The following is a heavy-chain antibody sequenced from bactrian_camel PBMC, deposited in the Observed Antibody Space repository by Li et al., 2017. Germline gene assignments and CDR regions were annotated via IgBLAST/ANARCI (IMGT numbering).Heavy chain of an antibody. CDR1: GFAFTTSSVA. V-gene: IGHV3S40*01. Sequence: VQLVESGGGLVQPGGSLSLSCAAFGFAFTTSSVAMSWVRQAPGKGLEWVGGMHTAAGTTYYPDSVKGRFIITRDKAKDLVYLQMNGLQPEDTGMYYCAADQLYGTCRDVLDFPARGQGTQVTVSS. CDR2: MHTAAGTT. D-gene: IGHD7*01. CDR3: AADQLYGTCRDVLDFPA. J-gene: IGHJ4*01.